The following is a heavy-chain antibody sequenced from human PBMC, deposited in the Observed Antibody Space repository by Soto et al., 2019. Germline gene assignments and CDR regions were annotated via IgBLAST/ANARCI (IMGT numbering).Heavy chain of an antibody. J-gene: IGHJ4*02. CDR2: IYYSGST. Sequence: SETLSLTCTVSGGSISSYYWSWIRQPPGKGLEWIGYIYYSGSTNYNPSLKSRVTISVDTSKNQFSLKLSSVTAADTAVYYCARGYYDSSGYAAPFDYWGQGTLVTVSS. V-gene: IGHV4-59*01. CDR3: ARGYYDSSGYAAPFDY. D-gene: IGHD3-22*01. CDR1: GGSISSYY.